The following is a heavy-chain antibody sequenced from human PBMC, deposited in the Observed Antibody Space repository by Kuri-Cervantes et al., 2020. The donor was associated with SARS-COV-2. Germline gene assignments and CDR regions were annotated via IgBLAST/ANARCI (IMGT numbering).Heavy chain of an antibody. Sequence: LRLSCTVYGGSLSSYYWSWIRQPPGKVLEWIGYIYYSGSTNYNPSLKSRVTISVDTSKNQFSLKLSSVTAEDTAVYYCARDTMSSSSWSRYYYYGMDVWGQGTTVTVSS. V-gene: IGHV4-59*01. J-gene: IGHJ6*02. CDR1: GGSLSSYY. D-gene: IGHD6-13*01. CDR3: ARDTMSSSSWSRYYYYGMDV. CDR2: IYYSGST.